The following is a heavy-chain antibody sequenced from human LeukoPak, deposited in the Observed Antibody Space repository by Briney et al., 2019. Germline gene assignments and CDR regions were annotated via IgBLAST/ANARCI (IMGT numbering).Heavy chain of an antibody. CDR2: ISAYNGNT. V-gene: IGHV1-18*01. J-gene: IGHJ6*03. CDR1: SYTFTGYG. CDR3: ASLTYYYYMDV. Sequence: ASVKVSYKASSYTFTGYGISWVRQAPGQGLEWMGWISAYNGNTNYAQKLQGRVTMTTDTSTSTAYMELRSLRSDDTAVYYCASLTYYYYMDVWGKGTTVTVSS.